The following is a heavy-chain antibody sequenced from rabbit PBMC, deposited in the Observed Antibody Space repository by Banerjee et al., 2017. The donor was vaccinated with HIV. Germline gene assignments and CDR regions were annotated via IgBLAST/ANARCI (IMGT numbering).Heavy chain of an antibody. J-gene: IGHJ4*01. CDR2: TYVSSSVST. CDR1: GFDFTSKYY. V-gene: IGHV1S40*01. CDR3: ARGAGSTYDYYFNL. D-gene: IGHD8-1*01. Sequence: QSLEESGGGLVQPEGSLTLTCKASGFDFTSKYYMCWVRQAPGKGLEWIGCTYVSSSVSTYIASWAAGRFTISKTSSTTVTLQMTSLTAADTATYFCARGAGSTYDYYFNLWGQGTLVTVS.